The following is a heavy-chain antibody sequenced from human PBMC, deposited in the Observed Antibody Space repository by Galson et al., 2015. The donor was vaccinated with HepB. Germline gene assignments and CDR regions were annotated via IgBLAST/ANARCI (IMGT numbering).Heavy chain of an antibody. V-gene: IGHV3-30-3*01. Sequence: SLRLSCAASGFTFSSYAMHWVRQAPGKGLEWVAVISYDGSNKYYADSVKGRFTISRDNSKNTLYLQMNSLRAEDTAVYYCARVRTMIDRGGAFDIWGQGTMVTVSS. CDR2: ISYDGSNK. J-gene: IGHJ3*02. D-gene: IGHD3-22*01. CDR1: GFTFSSYA. CDR3: ARVRTMIDRGGAFDI.